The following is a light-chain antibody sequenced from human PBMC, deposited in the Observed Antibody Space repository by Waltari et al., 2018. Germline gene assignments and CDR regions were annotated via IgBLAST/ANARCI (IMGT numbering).Light chain of an antibody. CDR1: QGISSF. J-gene: IGKJ4*01. Sequence: IVLTQSPATLPLSPGERATLSCRASQGISSFLAWYKQKPGQAPRLLIYDASIRATGIPARFSGSGPGRDFTLTISSLEPEDSAVYYCQQRSSSITFGGGTKVEIK. CDR3: QQRSSSIT. V-gene: IGKV3D-11*01. CDR2: DAS.